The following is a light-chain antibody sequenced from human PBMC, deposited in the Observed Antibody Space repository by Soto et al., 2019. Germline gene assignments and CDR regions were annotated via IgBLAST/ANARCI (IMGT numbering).Light chain of an antibody. CDR2: GAS. Sequence: EIVLTQSPGTLSLSPGERATLSCRASQSVSSSYLAWYQQKPGQAPRLLIYGASSRATGIPDRFSDSGSGTDSTLTISRLEPEDFAVYYCQQYGSSPLTFGGGTKVEIK. CDR3: QQYGSSPLT. CDR1: QSVSSSY. V-gene: IGKV3-20*01. J-gene: IGKJ4*01.